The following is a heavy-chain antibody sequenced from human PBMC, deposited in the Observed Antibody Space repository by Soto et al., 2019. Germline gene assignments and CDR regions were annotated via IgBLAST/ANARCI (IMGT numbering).Heavy chain of an antibody. V-gene: IGHV3-48*02. CDR2: ISSSSSTI. CDR3: ARDRTIFGVEHNYYYYYGMDV. D-gene: IGHD3-3*01. Sequence: GGSLRLSCAASGFTFSSYSMNWVRQAPGKGLEWVSYISSSSSTIYYADSVKGRFTISRDNAKNSLYLQMNSLRDEDTAVHYCARDRTIFGVEHNYYYYYGMDVWGQGTTVTVSS. J-gene: IGHJ6*02. CDR1: GFTFSSYS.